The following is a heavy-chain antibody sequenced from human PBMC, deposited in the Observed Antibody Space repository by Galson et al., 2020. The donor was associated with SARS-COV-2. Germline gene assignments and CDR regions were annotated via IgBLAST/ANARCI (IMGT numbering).Heavy chain of an antibody. V-gene: IGHV3-30*18. CDR1: GFTFSSYG. D-gene: IGHD5-18*01. CDR2: ISYDGSNK. CDR3: AKDRDTAMVTFPSGY. Sequence: GGSLRLSCAASGFTFSSYGMHWVRQAPGKGLEWVAVISYDGSNKYYADSVKGRFTISRDNSKNTLYLQMNSLRAEDTAVYYCAKDRDTAMVTFPSGYWGQGTLVTVSS. J-gene: IGHJ4*02.